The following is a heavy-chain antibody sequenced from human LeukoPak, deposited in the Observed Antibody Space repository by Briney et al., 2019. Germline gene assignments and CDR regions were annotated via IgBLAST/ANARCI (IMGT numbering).Heavy chain of an antibody. CDR3: ARGAVSRGYYSIFYFDY. Sequence: SETLSLTCTVSGGSISSYYWNWIRQPPGKGLEWIGYIYYSGSTNYNPSLKSRVTISVDTSKNQFSLKLSSVTAADTGVYYCARGAVSRGYYSIFYFDYWGQGTLVTVSS. V-gene: IGHV4-59*01. CDR1: GGSISSYY. J-gene: IGHJ4*02. D-gene: IGHD3-22*01. CDR2: IYYSGST.